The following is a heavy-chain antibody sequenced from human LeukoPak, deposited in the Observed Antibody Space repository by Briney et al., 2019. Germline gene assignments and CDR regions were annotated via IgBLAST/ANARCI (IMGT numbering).Heavy chain of an antibody. CDR1: GGPISSYQ. D-gene: IGHD6-13*01. CDR2: IYYSGST. V-gene: IGHV4-59*01. Sequence: PSETLSLTCTVSGGPISSYQWSWIRQPPGKGLEWIGYIYYSGSTNYNPSLKSRVTISVDTSKNQFSLKLSSVTAADTAVYYCARSSPKYSSSWFDYWGQGTLVTVSS. J-gene: IGHJ4*02. CDR3: ARSSPKYSSSWFDY.